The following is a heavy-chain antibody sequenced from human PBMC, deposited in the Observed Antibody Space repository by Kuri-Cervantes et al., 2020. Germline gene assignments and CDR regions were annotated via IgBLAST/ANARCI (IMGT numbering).Heavy chain of an antibody. D-gene: IGHD5-18*01. CDR2: IYYSGST. CDR1: GYSISSGYY. Sequence: ESLKISCAVSGYSISSGYYWGWIRQPPGKGLEWIGSIYYSGSTYYNPSLKSRVTISVDTSKNQFSLKLSSVTAADTAVYYCARVSGNVDTAMVGHFDYWGQGTLVTVSS. J-gene: IGHJ4*02. V-gene: IGHV4-38-2*01. CDR3: ARVSGNVDTAMVGHFDY.